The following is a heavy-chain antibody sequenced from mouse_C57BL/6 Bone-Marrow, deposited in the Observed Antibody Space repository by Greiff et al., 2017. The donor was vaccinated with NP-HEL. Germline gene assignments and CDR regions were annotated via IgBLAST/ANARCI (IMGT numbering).Heavy chain of an antibody. CDR1: GFNIKDYY. CDR3: APHYYGSRVWGAY. Sequence: EVKLQESGAELVKPGASVKLSCTASGFNIKDYYMHWVKQRTEQGLEWIGRIDPEDGETKYAPKFQGKATITADTSSNTAYLQLSSLTSADTAVYSCAPHYYGSRVWGAYWGQVTLVTVAA. D-gene: IGHD1-1*01. CDR2: IDPEDGET. J-gene: IGHJ3*01. V-gene: IGHV14-2*01.